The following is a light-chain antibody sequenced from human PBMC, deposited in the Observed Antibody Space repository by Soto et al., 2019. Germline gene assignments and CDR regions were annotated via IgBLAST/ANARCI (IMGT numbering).Light chain of an antibody. V-gene: IGLV3-21*02. Sequence: SYELTQPPSVSVAPGQTARITCGGNNIGTKSVHWYQQRPGQAPVLVVYDDSDRPSGIPERFSGSNSDNTAALTISGVEAGDEADYYCQVWDVSTDHVIFGGGTQLTVL. CDR2: DDS. CDR1: NIGTKS. J-gene: IGLJ2*01. CDR3: QVWDVSTDHVI.